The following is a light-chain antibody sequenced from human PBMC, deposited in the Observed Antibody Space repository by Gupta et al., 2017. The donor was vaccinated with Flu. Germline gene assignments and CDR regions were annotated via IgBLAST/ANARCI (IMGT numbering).Light chain of an antibody. CDR2: DAS. V-gene: IGKV1-33*01. CDR3: QQYDNLPIT. J-gene: IGKJ5*01. Sequence: DIQMTQSPSSLSASVGDRVTITCQASQDISNYLNWYQQKPGKAPKLLIYDASNLETGVPSRFSGSGSGPDFTFTISSLKPEDIATYYCQQYDNLPITFGQGTRLEIK. CDR1: QDISNY.